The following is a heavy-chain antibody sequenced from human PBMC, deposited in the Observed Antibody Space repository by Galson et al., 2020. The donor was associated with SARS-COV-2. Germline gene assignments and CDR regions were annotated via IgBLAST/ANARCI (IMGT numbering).Heavy chain of an antibody. J-gene: IGHJ3*02. CDR3: ARDPFTMVRGVIILDAFDI. CDR1: GGSISSGGYY. CDR2: IYYSGST. D-gene: IGHD3-10*01. V-gene: IGHV4-31*03. Sequence: ASETLSLTCTVSGGSISSGGYYWSWIRQHPGKGLEWIGYIYYSGSTYYNPSLKSRVTISVDTSKNQFSLKLSSVTAADTAVYYCARDPFTMVRGVIILDAFDIWGQGTMVTVSS.